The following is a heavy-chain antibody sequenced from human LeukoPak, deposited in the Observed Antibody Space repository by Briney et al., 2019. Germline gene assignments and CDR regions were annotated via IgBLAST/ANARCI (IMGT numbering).Heavy chain of an antibody. CDR3: AKDPGYSSGVDY. CDR1: GFTFSSYG. J-gene: IGHJ4*02. V-gene: IGHV3-30*18. CDR2: VSYDGNNN. Sequence: GGSLRLSCAASGFTFSSYGMHWVRQAPGKGLEWVAVVSYDGNNNYYADSVKGRFTISRDNSKNTLYLQMNSLRAEDTAVYYCAKDPGYSSGVDYWGQGTLVTVSS. D-gene: IGHD6-19*01.